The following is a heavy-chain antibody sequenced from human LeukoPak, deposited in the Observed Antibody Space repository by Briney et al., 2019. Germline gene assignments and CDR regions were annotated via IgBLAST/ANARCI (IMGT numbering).Heavy chain of an antibody. CDR1: GFTFSNYG. CDR3: AKLLAGDREYYDYIWGSYAAY. J-gene: IGHJ4*02. Sequence: GGSLRLSCAASGFTFSNYGMHWVRQAPGKGLEWVSAISGSGGSTYYADSVKGRFTISRDNSKNTLYLQMNSLRAEDTAVYYCAKLLAGDREYYDYIWGSYAAYWGQGTLVTVSS. D-gene: IGHD3-16*01. CDR2: ISGSGGST. V-gene: IGHV3-23*01.